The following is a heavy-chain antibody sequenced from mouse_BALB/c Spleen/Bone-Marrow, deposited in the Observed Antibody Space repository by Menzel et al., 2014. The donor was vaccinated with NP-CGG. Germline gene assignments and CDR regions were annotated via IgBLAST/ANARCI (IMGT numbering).Heavy chain of an antibody. CDR2: INPYNDGT. J-gene: IGHJ4*01. V-gene: IGHV1-14*01. CDR3: ARPGGNYVLYAMDY. Sequence: VHVKQSGPELVKPGASVKMSCKASGYTFTSYVMHWVKQKPGQGLEWIGYINPYNDGTKYNEKFKGKATPTSDKSSSTAYMELSSLTSEDSAVYYCARPGGNYVLYAMDYWGQGASVNVS. D-gene: IGHD2-1*01. CDR1: GYTFTSYV.